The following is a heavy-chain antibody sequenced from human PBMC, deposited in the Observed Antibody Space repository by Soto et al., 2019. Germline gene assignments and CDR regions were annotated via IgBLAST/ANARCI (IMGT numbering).Heavy chain of an antibody. CDR3: VGVGGVDGYNCFNY. CDR1: SGSIIRYY. D-gene: IGHD2-8*02. J-gene: IGHJ4*02. Sequence: PSETLSLTCTVSSGSIIRYYWNWIRQPPGKGLEWIGYIYYSGSTKYNPSLKSRVTISVDTSKNQFSLKLSSVTAADTAVYFCVGVGGVDGYNCFNYWGQGTQVTVSS. CDR2: IYYSGST. V-gene: IGHV4-59*01.